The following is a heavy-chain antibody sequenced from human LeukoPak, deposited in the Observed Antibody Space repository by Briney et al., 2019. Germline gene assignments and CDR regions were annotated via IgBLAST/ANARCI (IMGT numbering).Heavy chain of an antibody. CDR1: GVTFSSYW. J-gene: IGHJ3*02. CDR2: INSDGSST. V-gene: IGHV3-74*01. Sequence: GGSLRLSCAASGVTFSSYWMHWVRQAPGKGLVWVSRINSDGSSTTYADSVKGRVTISRDNAKNTLYLQMNSLRAEDTAVYYCARRGAITGGFDIWGQGTMVTVSS. CDR3: ARRGAITGGFDI. D-gene: IGHD3-10*01.